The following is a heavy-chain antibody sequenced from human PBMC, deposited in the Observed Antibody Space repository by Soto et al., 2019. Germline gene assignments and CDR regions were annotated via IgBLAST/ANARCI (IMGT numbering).Heavy chain of an antibody. CDR2: IDSGGST. J-gene: IGHJ4*02. CDR3: AGIRPPLY. V-gene: IGHV3-66*01. Sequence: EVQLVESGGGLVQPGGSLRLSCAVSGFTVRRNYMSWVRQAPGKGLEWVSIIDSGGSTYYADSVKGRFTISRDNSKNTRYLQMTSQSAEDKSVYYCAGIRPPLYWGQGTLVTVSS. CDR1: GFTVRRNY. D-gene: IGHD5-18*01.